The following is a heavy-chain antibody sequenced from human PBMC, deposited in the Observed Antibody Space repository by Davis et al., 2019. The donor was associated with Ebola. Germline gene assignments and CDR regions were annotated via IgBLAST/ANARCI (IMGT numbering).Heavy chain of an antibody. J-gene: IGHJ4*02. V-gene: IGHV3-74*01. D-gene: IGHD2-15*01. CDR1: GSTFSGHW. Sequence: PGGSLRLSCAASGSTFSGHWMHWVRQAPGKGLVWVSQIKSDGSSATYADSVKGRFTISRDNAKNTLYLQMNSLRAEDTAVYYCGSPVVAWGQGTLVTVSS. CDR3: GSPVVA. CDR2: IKSDGSSA.